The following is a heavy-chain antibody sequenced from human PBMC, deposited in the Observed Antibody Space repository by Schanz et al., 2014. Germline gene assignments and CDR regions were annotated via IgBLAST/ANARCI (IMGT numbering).Heavy chain of an antibody. J-gene: IGHJ6*02. D-gene: IGHD1-26*01. V-gene: IGHV3-30*18. CDR2: ISYDGNEK. Sequence: HVQLVESGGGVVQPGKSLRLSCAASGFAFSDYGMLWVRQAPGKGLEWVAFISYDGNEKHYPDSVKGRFTISRDNSKNTMYLQMNSLRAEDTAVYYCVKDLQRELLRDDHYYGMDVWGQGTTVTVSS. CDR3: VKDLQRELLRDDHYYGMDV. CDR1: GFAFSDYG.